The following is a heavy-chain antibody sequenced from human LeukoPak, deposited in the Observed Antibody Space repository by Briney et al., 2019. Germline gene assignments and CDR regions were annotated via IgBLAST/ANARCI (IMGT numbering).Heavy chain of an antibody. CDR3: ARSVGKTGNWFDP. Sequence: SETLSLTCAVSGYSISSSNWWGWIRQPPGKGLEWIGYIYYSGSTYYNPSLQSRVTMSVDTSKNQFSLKLSSVTAVDTAVYYCARSVGKTGNWFDPWGQGTLVTVSS. CDR1: GYSISSSNW. D-gene: IGHD3-10*01. V-gene: IGHV4-28*01. CDR2: IYYSGST. J-gene: IGHJ5*02.